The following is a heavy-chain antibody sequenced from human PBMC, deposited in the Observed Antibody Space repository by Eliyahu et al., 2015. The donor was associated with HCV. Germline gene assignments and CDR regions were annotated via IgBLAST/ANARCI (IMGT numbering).Heavy chain of an antibody. D-gene: IGHD3-10*01. V-gene: IGHV1-69*06. CDR2: IIPIFGTA. Sequence: QVQLVQSGAEVKKPGSSVKVSCKASGGTFSXYAISWVRQAPGQGLEWMGGIIPIFGTANYAQKFQGRVTITADKSTSTAYMELSSLRSEDTAVYYCARGTYYGSGGSYYYYGMDVWGQGTTVTVSS. CDR1: GGTFSXYA. CDR3: ARGTYYGSGGSYYYYGMDV. J-gene: IGHJ6*02.